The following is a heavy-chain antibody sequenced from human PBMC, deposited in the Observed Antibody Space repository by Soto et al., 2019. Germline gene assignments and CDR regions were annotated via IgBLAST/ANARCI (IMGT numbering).Heavy chain of an antibody. CDR1: GGSFSGYY. CDR3: ARVIAVPSYYYYGMDV. CDR2: INHSGST. V-gene: IGHV4-34*01. Sequence: PSETLSLTCAVYGGSFSGYYWSWIRQPPGKGLEWIGEINHSGSTNYNPSLKSRVTISVDTSKNQFSLKLSSVTAADPAVYYYARVIAVPSYYYYGMDVGAQGTRVTVPS. J-gene: IGHJ6*02. D-gene: IGHD6-19*01.